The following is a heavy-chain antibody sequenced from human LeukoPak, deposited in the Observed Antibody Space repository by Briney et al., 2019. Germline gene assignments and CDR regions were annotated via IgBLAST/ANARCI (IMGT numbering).Heavy chain of an antibody. Sequence: SETLSLTCVVYGGSFSGYYWSWIRQPPGKGLEWIGYIYYSGSTNYNPSLKSRVTISVDTSKNQFSLKLSSVTAADTAVYYCARENCGGDCYSDYWGQGTLVTVSS. D-gene: IGHD2-21*02. CDR1: GGSFSGYY. CDR2: IYYSGST. CDR3: ARENCGGDCYSDY. J-gene: IGHJ4*02. V-gene: IGHV4-59*01.